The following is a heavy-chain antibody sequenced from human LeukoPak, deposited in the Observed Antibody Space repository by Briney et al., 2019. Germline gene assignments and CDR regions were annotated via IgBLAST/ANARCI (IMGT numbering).Heavy chain of an antibody. J-gene: IGHJ4*02. Sequence: SETLSLTCAVYGGSFSGYYWSWIRQPPRKGLEWIGEINHSGSTNYNPSLKSRVTISVDTSKNQFSLKLSSVTAADTAVYYCARSDFWSGYFDYWGQGTLVTVSS. V-gene: IGHV4-34*01. D-gene: IGHD3-3*01. CDR2: INHSGST. CDR1: GGSFSGYY. CDR3: ARSDFWSGYFDY.